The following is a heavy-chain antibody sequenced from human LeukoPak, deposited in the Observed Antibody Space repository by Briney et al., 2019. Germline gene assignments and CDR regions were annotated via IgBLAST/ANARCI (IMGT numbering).Heavy chain of an antibody. D-gene: IGHD6-25*01. CDR3: TRTRAAAMRAPAIDN. V-gene: IGHV1-2*02. CDR2: IDPKNGDT. CDR1: GYTFTGYY. J-gene: IGHJ4*02. Sequence: ASVKVSCKASGYTFTGYYIHWVRQAPGQGLEWMGWIDPKNGDTNYAQKSEGRVTMTRDTSISTAYMEVRTVTYDDTAVYYCTRTRAAAMRAPAIDNWGQGTQVTVSS.